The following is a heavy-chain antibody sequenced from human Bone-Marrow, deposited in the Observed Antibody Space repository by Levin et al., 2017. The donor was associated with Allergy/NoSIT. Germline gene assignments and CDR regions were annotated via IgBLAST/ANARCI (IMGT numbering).Heavy chain of an antibody. CDR3: ASDCGSCPFDY. D-gene: IGHD1-26*01. Sequence: HSGGSLRLSCAASGFTFSSYGMHWVRQATGKGLEWVAVIWGDGSKTLYADSVKGRFSISRDNPKNTMYLEMNSLRAEDAGIYYCASDCGSCPFDYWGQGTLVTVSS. CDR2: IWGDGSKT. J-gene: IGHJ4*02. CDR1: GFTFSSYG. V-gene: IGHV3-33*01.